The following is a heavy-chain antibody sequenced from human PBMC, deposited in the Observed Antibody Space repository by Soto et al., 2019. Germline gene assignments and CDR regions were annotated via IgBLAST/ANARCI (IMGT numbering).Heavy chain of an antibody. J-gene: IGHJ2*01. D-gene: IGHD6-19*01. CDR2: ISGSGGST. V-gene: IGHV3-23*01. Sequence: GGSLRLSCAASGFTFSSYAMSWVRQAPGKGLEWVSAISGSGGSTYYADSVKGRFTISRDNSKNTLYLQMNSLRAEDTAVYYCAHSSGWYDWYFDLWGRGTLVTVSS. CDR3: AHSSGWYDWYFDL. CDR1: GFTFSSYA.